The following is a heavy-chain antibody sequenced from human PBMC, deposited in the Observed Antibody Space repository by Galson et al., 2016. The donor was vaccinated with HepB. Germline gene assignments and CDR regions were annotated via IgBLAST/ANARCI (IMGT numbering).Heavy chain of an antibody. V-gene: IGHV3-13*01. CDR2: IGAAGDT. CDR1: GFTFSNYD. D-gene: IGHD2-15*01. CDR3: AREGGCSGGRCHNAAFDI. Sequence: SLRLSCAASGFTFSNYDMHWVRQAPGKGLEWVSAIGAAGDTYYSGSVKGRFTISRENANNSLYLHMNSLRAGDTAVYYCAREGGCSGGRCHNAAFDIWGQGTMVTVSS. J-gene: IGHJ3*02.